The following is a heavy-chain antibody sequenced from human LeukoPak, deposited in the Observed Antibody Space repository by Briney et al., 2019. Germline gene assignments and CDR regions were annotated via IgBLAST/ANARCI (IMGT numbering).Heavy chain of an antibody. Sequence: SVKVSCKASGGTFSSYAISWVRQAPGQGLEWMGGIIPIFGTTNYAQNFQGRVTITTDESTSTAYMELSSLRYEDTAVYSCAREGQQWLVQNWFDPWGQGTLVTVSS. D-gene: IGHD6-19*01. CDR2: IIPIFGTT. CDR1: GGTFSSYA. V-gene: IGHV1-69*05. CDR3: AREGQQWLVQNWFDP. J-gene: IGHJ5*02.